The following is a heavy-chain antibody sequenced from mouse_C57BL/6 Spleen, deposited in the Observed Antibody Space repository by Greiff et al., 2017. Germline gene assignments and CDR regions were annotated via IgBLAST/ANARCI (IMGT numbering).Heavy chain of an antibody. Sequence: EVKLQESGAELVRPGASVKLSCTASGFNIKDDYMHWVKQRPEQGLEWIGWIDPENGDTEYASKFQGKATITADTSSNTAYLQLSSLTSEDTAVYYCTRDSSGYVRFAYWGQGTLVTVSA. CDR2: IDPENGDT. CDR3: TRDSSGYVRFAY. V-gene: IGHV14-4*01. CDR1: GFNIKDDY. J-gene: IGHJ3*01. D-gene: IGHD3-2*02.